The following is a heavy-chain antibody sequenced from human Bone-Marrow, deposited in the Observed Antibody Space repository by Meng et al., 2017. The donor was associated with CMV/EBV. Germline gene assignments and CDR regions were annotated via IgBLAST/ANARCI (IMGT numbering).Heavy chain of an antibody. CDR2: ISAYNGNT. J-gene: IGHJ3*02. V-gene: IGHV1-18*01. CDR1: GYTFTSYG. CDR3: ARRDPTDAFDI. Sequence: ASVKVSCKASGYTFTSYGISWVRQAPGQGLEWMGWISAYNGNTNYAQKFQGRVTITTDESTSTAYMELSSLRSEDTAVYYCARRDPTDAFDIWGQGTMVTVSS.